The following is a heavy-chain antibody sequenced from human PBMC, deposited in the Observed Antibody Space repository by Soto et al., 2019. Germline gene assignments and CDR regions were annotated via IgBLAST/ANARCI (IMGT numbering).Heavy chain of an antibody. V-gene: IGHV4-59*01. CDR2: IYYSGST. J-gene: IGHJ5*02. D-gene: IGHD1-20*01. CDR1: GGSISSYY. CDR3: ARGGGNWNGEGFDP. Sequence: QVQLQESGPGLVKPSETLSLTCTVSGGSISSYYWSWIRQPPGKGLEWIGYIYYSGSTNYNPSLKSRVTISVDTSKNQFSLKLSSVTAADTAVYYCARGGGNWNGEGFDPWGQGTLVTVSS.